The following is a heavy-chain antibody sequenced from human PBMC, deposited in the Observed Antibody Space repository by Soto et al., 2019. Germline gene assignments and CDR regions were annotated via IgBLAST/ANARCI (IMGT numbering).Heavy chain of an antibody. Sequence: ASVKVSCKASGYTFTSYGISWVRQAPGQGLEWMGWISAYNGNTNYAQKLQGRVTMTTDTSTSTAYMELRGLRSDDTAVYYCARDIGLLWFGEFPRYYMDVWGKGTTVTVSS. V-gene: IGHV1-18*01. CDR2: ISAYNGNT. CDR3: ARDIGLLWFGEFPRYYMDV. J-gene: IGHJ6*03. CDR1: GYTFTSYG. D-gene: IGHD3-10*01.